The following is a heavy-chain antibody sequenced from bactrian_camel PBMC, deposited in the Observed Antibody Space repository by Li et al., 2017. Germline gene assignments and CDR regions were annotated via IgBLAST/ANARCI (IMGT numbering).Heavy chain of an antibody. CDR2: ISTAGSDK. CDR1: GFTFTNYW. Sequence: HVQLVESGGGSVQAGGSLRLSCAASGFTFTNYWMHWVRQGPGKGLEWVSSISTAGSDKYYADSVKGRFTISRDNAKNTVYLQMNSLKPEDTAMYYCASSQALAACDNPLAYHSWGQGTQVTVS. V-gene: IGHV3S6*01. CDR3: ASSQALAACDNPLAYHS. D-gene: IGHD1*01. J-gene: IGHJ4*01.